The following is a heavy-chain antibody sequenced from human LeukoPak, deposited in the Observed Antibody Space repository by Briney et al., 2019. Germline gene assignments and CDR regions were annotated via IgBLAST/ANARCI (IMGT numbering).Heavy chain of an antibody. D-gene: IGHD3-3*01. J-gene: IGHJ4*02. CDR1: GGSISTSNYY. CDR2: IFYSGST. Sequence: PSETLSLTCTVSGGSISTSNYYWGWIRQPPGKGLEWIGNIFYSGSTYYSPSLRSRVTISLDTSRNQFSLKLSSVTAADTAVYYCARSHRSGYYTFTYWGQGTLVTVSS. V-gene: IGHV4-39*07. CDR3: ARSHRSGYYTFTY.